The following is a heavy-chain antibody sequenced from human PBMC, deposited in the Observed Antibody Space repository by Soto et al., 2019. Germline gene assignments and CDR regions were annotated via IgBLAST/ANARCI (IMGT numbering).Heavy chain of an antibody. D-gene: IGHD2-21*01. CDR1: GGTFSSYP. CDR3: AREQVSVAKGGGGALDI. CDR2: IIPSSHAA. V-gene: IGHV1-69*06. Sequence: QVQLVQSGAEVKKPGSSVRVSCKASGGTFSSYPVNWVRQAPGQGLEWMGGIIPSSHAANYPQKFQGRVTITADKSTTTTYLELSSLTSDDTAVYYCAREQVSVAKGGGGALDIWGQGTMVTVSS. J-gene: IGHJ3*02.